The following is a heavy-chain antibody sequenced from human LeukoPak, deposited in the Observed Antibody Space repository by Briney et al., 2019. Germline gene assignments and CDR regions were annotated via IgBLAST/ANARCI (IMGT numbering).Heavy chain of an antibody. CDR2: IWYDGSNE. J-gene: IGHJ4*02. D-gene: IGHD6-13*01. CDR3: AKDSPGYSSSWPRIFDY. Sequence: GGSLRLSCGASGFTFSNYGMHWVRQAPGKGLEWVAVIWYDGSNENYADSVKGRFTISRDNSKNTLYLQMNSLRAEDTAVYYCAKDSPGYSSSWPRIFDYWGQGTLVTVSS. V-gene: IGHV3-33*06. CDR1: GFTFSNYG.